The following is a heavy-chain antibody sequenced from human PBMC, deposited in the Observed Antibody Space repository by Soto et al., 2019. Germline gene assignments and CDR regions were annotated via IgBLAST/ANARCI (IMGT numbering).Heavy chain of an antibody. J-gene: IGHJ4*02. Sequence: QVQLVESGGGVVQPGRSLRLSCAASGFTFSSYGMHWVRQAPGKGLEWVAVISYDGSNKYYADSVKGRFTISRDNSKNTLYLQMNSLRAEDTAVYYCAKAGGGDCYSYCYFDYWGQGTLVIVSS. CDR2: ISYDGSNK. CDR1: GFTFSSYG. CDR3: AKAGGGDCYSYCYFDY. D-gene: IGHD2-21*02. V-gene: IGHV3-30*18.